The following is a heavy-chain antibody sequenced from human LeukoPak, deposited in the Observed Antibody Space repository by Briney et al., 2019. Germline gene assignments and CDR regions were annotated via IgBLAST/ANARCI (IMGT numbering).Heavy chain of an antibody. CDR3: ARASGSSGFYYRSGTSVDY. V-gene: IGHV4-30-4*01. D-gene: IGHD3-22*01. J-gene: IGHJ4*02. CDR1: GGSISSGDYC. CDR2: IYYSGST. Sequence: PSETLSLTCTVSGGSISSGDYCWSWIRQPPGKGLEWIGYIYYSGSTYYNPSLKSRVTISVDTSKNQFSLKLSSVTAADTAVYYCARASGSSGFYYRSGTSVDYWGQGTLVTVSS.